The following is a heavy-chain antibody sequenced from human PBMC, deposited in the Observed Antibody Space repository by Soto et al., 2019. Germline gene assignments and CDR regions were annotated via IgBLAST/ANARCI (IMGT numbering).Heavy chain of an antibody. CDR1: GFSFSSYA. CDR2: ISGSGGST. D-gene: IGHD3-22*01. CDR3: EKIPLYDSSGYYYASDV. J-gene: IGHJ6*02. Sequence: GFLRLSCAASGFSFSSYAMSWVRQAPGKGLEWVSAISGSGGSTYYADSVKGRFTISRDNSKNTLYLQMNRLRAEDTAVYYCEKIPLYDSSGYYYASDVWGQGTTVTVSS. V-gene: IGHV3-23*01.